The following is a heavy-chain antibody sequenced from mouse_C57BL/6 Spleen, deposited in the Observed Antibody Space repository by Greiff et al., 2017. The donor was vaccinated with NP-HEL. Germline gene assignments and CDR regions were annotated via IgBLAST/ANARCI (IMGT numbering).Heavy chain of an antibody. Sequence: QVHVKQSGAELARPGASVKMSCKASGYTFTSYTMHWVKQRPGQGLEWIGYINPSSGYTKYNQKFKDKATLTADKSSSTAYMQLSSLTSEDSAVYYCARSGNYPFAYWGQGTLVTVSA. D-gene: IGHD2-1*01. CDR1: GYTFTSYT. J-gene: IGHJ3*01. CDR3: ARSGNYPFAY. V-gene: IGHV1-4*01. CDR2: INPSSGYT.